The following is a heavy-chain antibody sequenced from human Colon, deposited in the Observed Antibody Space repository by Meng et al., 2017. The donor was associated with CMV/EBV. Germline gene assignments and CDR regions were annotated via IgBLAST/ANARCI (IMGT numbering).Heavy chain of an antibody. J-gene: IGHJ4*02. D-gene: IGHD3-3*01. CDR1: GFTFNSFA. CDR3: TKGLQYSDCWAVAS. V-gene: IGHV3-23*01. Sequence: GESLKISCTASGFTFNSFALIWVRQPPGKGLQWVSAVTGSGATTYYADSVKGRFTISRDNSKNTVYLQMNSLRAEDTAVYYCTKGLQYSDCWAVASWGQGTLVTVSS. CDR2: VTGSGATT.